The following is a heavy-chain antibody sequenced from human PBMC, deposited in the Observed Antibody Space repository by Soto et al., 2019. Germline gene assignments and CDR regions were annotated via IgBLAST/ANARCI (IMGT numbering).Heavy chain of an antibody. V-gene: IGHV5-51*01. CDR2: IYPGDSDT. CDR3: AAGLIAQGAYYYSGMDV. CDR1: GYTFTNYW. J-gene: IGHJ6*04. D-gene: IGHD3-10*01. Sequence: PGESLKISCKGSGYTFTNYWIGWVRQMPGKGLEWMGIIYPGDSDTTYSPSFQGQVTISADKSISTAYLQWSSLKASDTAIYYCAAGLIAQGAYYYSGMDVGAKGTRVPVPS.